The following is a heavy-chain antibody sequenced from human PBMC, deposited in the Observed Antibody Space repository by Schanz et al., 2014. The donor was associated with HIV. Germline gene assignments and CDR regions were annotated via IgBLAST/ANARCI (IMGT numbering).Heavy chain of an antibody. CDR3: ARGDILTGLYPYYFDS. Sequence: QVQLVQSGAEVKKPGASVKVSCKASGYTFTAYYIHWVRQAPGQGLEWMGWINPNSGGTNSAQKFQGRVTMTRDTSTSTVYMQLSSLTSDDTAVYYCARGDILTGLYPYYFDSWGQGTLVTVSS. CDR1: GYTFTAYY. D-gene: IGHD3-9*01. CDR2: INPNSGGT. V-gene: IGHV1-2*02. J-gene: IGHJ4*02.